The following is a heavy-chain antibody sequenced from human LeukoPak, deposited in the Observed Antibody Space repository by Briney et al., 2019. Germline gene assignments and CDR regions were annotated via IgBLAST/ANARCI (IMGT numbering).Heavy chain of an antibody. Sequence: SVKVSCKASGYTFTSYAISWVRQAPGQGLEWMGRIIPIFGTANYAQKFQGRVTITTDESTSTAYMELSSLRSEDTAVYYCASRTLSARPIRGDYWGQGTLVTVSS. V-gene: IGHV1-69*05. CDR2: IIPIFGTA. CDR1: GYTFTSYA. D-gene: IGHD2/OR15-2a*01. CDR3: ASRTLSARPIRGDY. J-gene: IGHJ4*02.